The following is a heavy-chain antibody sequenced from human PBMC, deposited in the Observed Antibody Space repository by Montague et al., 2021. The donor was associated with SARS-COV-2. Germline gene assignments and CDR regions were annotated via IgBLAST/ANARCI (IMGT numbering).Heavy chain of an antibody. V-gene: IGHV6-1*01. CDR2: TYYRSKWYN. D-gene: IGHD6-13*01. CDR1: GDSVSSNSAA. J-gene: IGHJ6*02. CDR3: ASGRMVPYSSSWTTLYYYYGMDV. Sequence: CAISGDSVSSNSAAWNWIRQSPSRGLEWLGRTYYRSKWYNDYAVSVKSRITINPDTSMNQFSLQLNSVTPEDTAVYYCASGRMVPYSSSWTTLYYYYGMDVWGQGTLVTVSS.